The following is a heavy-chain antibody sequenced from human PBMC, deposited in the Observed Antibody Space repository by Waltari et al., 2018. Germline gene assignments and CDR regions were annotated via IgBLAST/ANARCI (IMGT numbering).Heavy chain of an antibody. CDR2: MNYGGDTT. J-gene: IGHJ4*02. CDR3: ARLGITMTPDY. Sequence: QVPLVQSGAELKKPGASVKLSCTASGYTFTRYYIHWVRQAPGQGLEWMGVMNYGGDTTIDAQKLQGRVTMTRDTSTSTVYMELSSLRSEDTAVYYCARLGITMTPDYWGQGTLVTVSS. V-gene: IGHV1-46*04. CDR1: GYTFTRYY.